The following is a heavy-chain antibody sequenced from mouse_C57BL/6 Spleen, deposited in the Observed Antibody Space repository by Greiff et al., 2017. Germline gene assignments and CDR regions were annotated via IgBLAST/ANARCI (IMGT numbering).Heavy chain of an antibody. V-gene: IGHV1-69*01. J-gene: IGHJ4*01. CDR3: ARRGIRYAMYY. CDR2: IDPSDSYT. CDR1: GYTFTSYW. Sequence: QVQLQQPGAELVMPGASVKLSCKASGYTFTSYWMHWVKQRPGQGLEWIGEIDPSDSYTNYNQKFKGKSTLTVDKSSSTAYMQLSSLTSEDSAVYYCARRGIRYAMYYWGQGTSVTVSS.